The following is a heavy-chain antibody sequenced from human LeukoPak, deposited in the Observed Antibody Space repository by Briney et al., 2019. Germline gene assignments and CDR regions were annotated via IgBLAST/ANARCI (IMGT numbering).Heavy chain of an antibody. CDR3: ARDLINLYYAFDI. J-gene: IGHJ3*02. V-gene: IGHV3-30*04. CDR1: GFTFSSYA. D-gene: IGHD2-2*02. CDR2: ISYDGSNK. Sequence: GGSLRLSCAASGFTFSSYAMHWVRQAPGKGLEWVAVISYDGSNKYYADSVKGRFTISRDNSKNTLYLQMNSLRAEDTAVYYCARDLINLYYAFDIWGQGTMVTVSS.